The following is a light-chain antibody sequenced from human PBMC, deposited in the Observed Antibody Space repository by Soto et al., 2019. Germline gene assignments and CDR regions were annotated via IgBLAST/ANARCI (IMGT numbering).Light chain of an antibody. Sequence: AIQLTQSPSSLSASVGDRVTITCRASQGISSALAWYQQKPGKAPKLLIYDASSLESGVPSRFSGSGSGTDFTLTISSLQPEDFASYYCQQFNSYPFTFGPGAKVDIK. J-gene: IGKJ3*01. CDR2: DAS. CDR3: QQFNSYPFT. V-gene: IGKV1-13*02. CDR1: QGISSA.